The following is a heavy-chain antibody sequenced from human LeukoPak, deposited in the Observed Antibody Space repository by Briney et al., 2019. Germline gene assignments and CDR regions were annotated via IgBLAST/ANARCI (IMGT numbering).Heavy chain of an antibody. V-gene: IGHV4-34*01. CDR3: ARARERITMIVVVITSYYFDY. J-gene: IGHJ4*02. CDR2: INHSGST. D-gene: IGHD3-22*01. CDR1: GGSFSGYY. Sequence: KPSETLSLTCAVYGGSFSGYYWSWIRQPPGKGLEWIGEINHSGSTNYNPSLKSRVTISVDTSKNQFSLKLSSVTAADTAVYYCARARERITMIVVVITSYYFDYWGQGTLVTVSS.